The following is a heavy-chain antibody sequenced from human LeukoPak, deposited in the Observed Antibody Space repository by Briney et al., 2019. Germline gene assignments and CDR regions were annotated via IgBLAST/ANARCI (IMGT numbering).Heavy chain of an antibody. Sequence: ASVKVSCKASGGTFSSYAISWVRQAPGQGLEWMGGIFPIFGTANYAQKFQGRVTITADESTSTAYMELSSLRSEDTAVYYCARDSEVDTAMPNPNWFDPWGQGTLVTVSS. D-gene: IGHD5-18*01. CDR3: ARDSEVDTAMPNPNWFDP. J-gene: IGHJ5*02. V-gene: IGHV1-69*13. CDR2: IFPIFGTA. CDR1: GGTFSSYA.